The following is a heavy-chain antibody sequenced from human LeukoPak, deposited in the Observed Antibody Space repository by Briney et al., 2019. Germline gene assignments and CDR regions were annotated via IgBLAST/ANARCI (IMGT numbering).Heavy chain of an antibody. CDR1: GYTFTSYG. CDR3: ARGPSSGSHYYILTRYEY. D-gene: IGHD3-9*01. V-gene: IGHV1-18*01. CDR2: ISAYNGHT. Sequence: ASVTVSCKASGYTFTSYGISWLRQAPAQGLEWMGWISAYNGHTNYAQKLQDRVTMTTDTSTSTAYMELRSLRSDDTAVYYCARGPSSGSHYYILTRYEYWGQGTLVTVSS. J-gene: IGHJ4*02.